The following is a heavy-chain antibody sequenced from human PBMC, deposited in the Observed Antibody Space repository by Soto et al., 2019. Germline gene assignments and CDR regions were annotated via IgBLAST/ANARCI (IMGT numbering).Heavy chain of an antibody. Sequence: EVQLVESGGGLVQPGGSLRLSCAASGFTFSTYWMTWVRQAPGKGLEWVANIKPDGSEKYYVDSVKCRFTISRDNAKSSLYLQMNSLRAEYTAVYYCEIRYTDYWGQGTLVTVSS. J-gene: IGHJ4*02. V-gene: IGHV3-7*01. CDR3: EIRYTDY. D-gene: IGHD1-20*01. CDR2: IKPDGSEK. CDR1: GFTFSTYW.